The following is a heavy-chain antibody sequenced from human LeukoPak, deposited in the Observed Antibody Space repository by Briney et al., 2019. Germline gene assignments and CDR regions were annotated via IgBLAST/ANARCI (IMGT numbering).Heavy chain of an antibody. V-gene: IGHV1-69*05. CDR2: IIPIFGTA. D-gene: IGHD5-18*01. CDR3: ARGRGYSYGSDFDY. CDR1: GGTFSSYA. J-gene: IGHJ4*02. Sequence: VASVKVSCKAPGGTFSSYAISWVRQAPGQGLEWMGGIIPIFGTANCAQKFQGRVTITTDESTSTAYMELSSLRSEDTAVYYCARGRGYSYGSDFDYWGQGTLVTVSS.